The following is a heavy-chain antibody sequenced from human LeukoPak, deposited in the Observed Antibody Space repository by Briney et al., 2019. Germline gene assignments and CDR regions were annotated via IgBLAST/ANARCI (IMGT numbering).Heavy chain of an antibody. CDR2: IDPSDSYT. CDR1: GYSFTSYW. Sequence: PGESLKISCKGSGYSFTSYWISWVRQMPGKSLEWMGRIDPSDSYTNYSPSFQGHVTISADKSISTAYLQWSSLKASDTAMYYCAKSLDYYYGMDVWGQGTTVTVSS. J-gene: IGHJ6*02. CDR3: AKSLDYYYGMDV. V-gene: IGHV5-10-1*01.